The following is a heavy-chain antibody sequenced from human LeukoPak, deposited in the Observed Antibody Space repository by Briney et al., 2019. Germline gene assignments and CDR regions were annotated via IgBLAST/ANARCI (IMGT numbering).Heavy chain of an antibody. CDR1: GFTFSSYG. D-gene: IGHD1-26*01. J-gene: IGHJ6*02. V-gene: IGHV3-30*18. CDR2: ISYDGSNK. Sequence: GGSLRLSRAASGFTFSSYGMHWVRQAPGKGLEWVAVISYDGSNKYYADSVKGRFTISRDNPKNTLYLQMNSLRAEDTAVYYCAKTREIYGMDVWGQGTTVTVSS. CDR3: AKTREIYGMDV.